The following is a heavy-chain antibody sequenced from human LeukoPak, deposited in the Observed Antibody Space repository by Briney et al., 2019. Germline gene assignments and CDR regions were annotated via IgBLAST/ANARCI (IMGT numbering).Heavy chain of an antibody. Sequence: GGSLRLSCAASGFTFSSYAMHWVRQAPGKGLEWVAVISYDGSNKYYADSVKGRFTISRDNSKNTLYLQMNSLRAEDTAVYYCARDRSIFWSGYPGGWFDPWGQGTLVTVSS. CDR2: ISYDGSNK. J-gene: IGHJ5*02. V-gene: IGHV3-30-3*01. CDR1: GFTFSSYA. CDR3: ARDRSIFWSGYPGGWFDP. D-gene: IGHD3-3*01.